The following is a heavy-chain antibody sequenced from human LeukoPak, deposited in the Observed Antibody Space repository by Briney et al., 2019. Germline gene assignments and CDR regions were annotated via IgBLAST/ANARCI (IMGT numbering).Heavy chain of an antibody. J-gene: IGHJ4*02. Sequence: GGSLRLSCAASGFSFSDNYMSWIRQAPGKGLEWVSYISNSGSYTNYPDSVKGRFTISRDNAKNSLHLQMNSLRDEDTAMYYCARDQSAPRVWGQGTLVTVSS. V-gene: IGHV3-11*05. CDR2: ISNSGSYT. CDR1: GFSFSDNY. CDR3: ARDQSAPRV.